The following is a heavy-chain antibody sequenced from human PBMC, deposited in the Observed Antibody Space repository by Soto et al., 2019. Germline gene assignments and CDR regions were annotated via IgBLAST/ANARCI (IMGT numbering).Heavy chain of an antibody. D-gene: IGHD6-13*01. Sequence: GESLKISCASSGFTFASYNMLWVRQAPGKGLEWVASISHHSDYIYYADSVKGRFTISRDNSKNTLYLQMNSLRAEDTAVYYCAKERAAAAGHGMDVWGQGTTVTVSS. CDR1: GFTFASYN. CDR2: ISHHSDYI. V-gene: IGHV3-21*01. CDR3: AKERAAAAGHGMDV. J-gene: IGHJ6*02.